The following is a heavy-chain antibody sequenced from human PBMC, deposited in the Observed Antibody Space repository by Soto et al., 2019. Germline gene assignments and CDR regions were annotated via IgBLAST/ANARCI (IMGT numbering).Heavy chain of an antibody. J-gene: IGHJ6*02. V-gene: IGHV5-10-1*01. D-gene: IGHD3-10*01. Sequence: GESLKISCKGSGYSFTSYWISWVRQMPGKGLEWMGRIDPSDSYTNYSPSFQGHVTISADKSISTAYLQWSSLKASDTAMYYCARHGSLSHYGSGSYYIGPLDYYYYYGMDVWGQGTTVTVSS. CDR2: IDPSDSYT. CDR1: GYSFTSYW. CDR3: ARHGSLSHYGSGSYYIGPLDYYYYYGMDV.